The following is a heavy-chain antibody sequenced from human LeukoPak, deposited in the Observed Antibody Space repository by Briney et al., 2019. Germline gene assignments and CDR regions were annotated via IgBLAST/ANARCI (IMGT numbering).Heavy chain of an antibody. CDR1: GFTFSDYY. Sequence: GGSLRLSCAASGFTFSDYYMSWIRQAPGKGLEWVSYISSSSSSTNYADSVKGRFTISRDNAKNSLYLQMSSLRAEDTAVYYCARSWHYAMDVWGQGTTVTVS. V-gene: IGHV3-11*03. CDR2: ISSSSSST. J-gene: IGHJ6*02. CDR3: ARSWHYAMDV.